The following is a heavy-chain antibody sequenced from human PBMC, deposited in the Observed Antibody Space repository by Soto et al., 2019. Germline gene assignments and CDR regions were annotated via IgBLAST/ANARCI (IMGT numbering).Heavy chain of an antibody. CDR2: IYYSGST. V-gene: IGHV4-31*03. J-gene: IGHJ4*02. CDR3: ARVASEYYYDSSGYYPPRYFDY. Sequence: SETLSLTCTVSGGSISSGGYYWSWIRQHPGKGLEWIGYIYYSGSTYYNPSLKSRVTISVDTSKNQFSLKLSSVTAADTAVYYCARVASEYYYDSSGYYPPRYFDYWGQGTLVTVSS. CDR1: GGSISSGGYY. D-gene: IGHD3-22*01.